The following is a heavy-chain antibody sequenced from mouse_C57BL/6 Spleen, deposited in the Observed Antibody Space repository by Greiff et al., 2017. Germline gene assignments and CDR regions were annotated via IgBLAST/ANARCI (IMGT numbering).Heavy chain of an antibody. V-gene: IGHV14-3*01. CDR1: GFNIKNTY. D-gene: IGHD2-1*01. Sequence: EVQGVESVAELVRPGASVKLSCTASGFNIKNTYMHWVKQRPEQGLEWIGRIDPANGNTKYAPKFQGKATITADTSSNTAYLQLSSLTSEDTAIYYCARGGIYYDSYPYYAMDYWGQGTSVTVSS. J-gene: IGHJ4*01. CDR2: IDPANGNT. CDR3: ARGGIYYDSYPYYAMDY.